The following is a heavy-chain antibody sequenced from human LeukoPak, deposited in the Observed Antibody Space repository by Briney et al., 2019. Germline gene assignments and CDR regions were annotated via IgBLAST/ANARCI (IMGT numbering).Heavy chain of an antibody. D-gene: IGHD3-22*01. CDR2: ISSSGLTI. CDR1: AFDFSGYY. Sequence: GSLRLSCAASAFDFSGYYMSWIRQAPGKGLEWVSYISSSGLTIYYADSVKGRFTISRDNAKNSLYLQMNSLRAEDTAVYYCARDSQTLYYDSSGYYYPGGYWGQGTLVTVSS. CDR3: ARDSQTLYYDSSGYYYPGGY. V-gene: IGHV3-11*04. J-gene: IGHJ4*02.